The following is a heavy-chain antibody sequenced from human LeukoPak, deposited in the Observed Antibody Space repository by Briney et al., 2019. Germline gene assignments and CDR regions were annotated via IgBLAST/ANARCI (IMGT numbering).Heavy chain of an antibody. Sequence: PSETLSLTCAVSGYSISSGYYWGWIRQPPGKGLEWIGSIYHSGSTYYNPSLKSRVTISVDTSKNHFSLKLSSVTAADTAVYYCARGSGLYKYGSGSMDVWGKGTTVTVSS. V-gene: IGHV4-38-2*01. D-gene: IGHD3-10*01. CDR1: GYSISSGYY. J-gene: IGHJ6*04. CDR2: IYHSGST. CDR3: ARGSGLYKYGSGSMDV.